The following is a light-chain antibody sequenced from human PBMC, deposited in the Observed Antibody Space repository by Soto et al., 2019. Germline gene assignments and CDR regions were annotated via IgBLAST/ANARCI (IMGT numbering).Light chain of an antibody. CDR2: EVR. CDR3: CSYAGSRAVV. J-gene: IGLJ2*01. Sequence: QSVLTQPASVSGSPGQSITISCTGTSSDVGSYNLVSWYQQHPGKAPKLMIYEVRKRPSGVSNRFSGSKSGNTASLTISGLQAEDEADYYCCSYAGSRAVVFGGGTKLTVL. CDR1: SSDVGSYNL. V-gene: IGLV2-23*02.